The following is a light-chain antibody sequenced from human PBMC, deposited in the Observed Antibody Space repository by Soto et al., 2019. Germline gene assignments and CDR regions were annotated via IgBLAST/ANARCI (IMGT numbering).Light chain of an antibody. CDR3: QQYGSSPT. Sequence: EIVMTQSPVTLSVSPGERVTLSCRASQSVSSNLAWYQQKPGQAPSLLIYGAFTRATGIPARFSGTGSGTEFTLTISSLQSEDFAVYYCQQYGSSPTFGPGTKVDIK. CDR1: QSVSSN. CDR2: GAF. J-gene: IGKJ3*01. V-gene: IGKV3-15*01.